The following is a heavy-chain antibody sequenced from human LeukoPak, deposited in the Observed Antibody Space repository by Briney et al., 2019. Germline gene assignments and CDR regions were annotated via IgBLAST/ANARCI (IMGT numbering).Heavy chain of an antibody. CDR2: IKADGSEK. CDR1: EFTFSTYW. CDR3: ARVMKTGYSSGWEPFDY. D-gene: IGHD6-19*01. J-gene: IGHJ4*02. V-gene: IGHV3-7*01. Sequence: GGSLRLSCAVSEFTFSTYWMSWVRQAPGKGLEWVANIKADGSEKRYVGSVKGRFTISRDNAKNSLYLQMNSLRAEDTAVYYCARVMKTGYSSGWEPFDYWGQGTLVTVSS.